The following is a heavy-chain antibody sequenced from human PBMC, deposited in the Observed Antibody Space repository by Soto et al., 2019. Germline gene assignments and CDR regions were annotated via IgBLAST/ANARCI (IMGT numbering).Heavy chain of an antibody. CDR1: GFTVSSNY. V-gene: IGHV3-53*02. J-gene: IGHJ6*02. CDR3: ARISSYYYGMDV. Sequence: EVQLVETGGGLIQPGGSLRLSCAASGFTVSSNYMSWVRQAPGKGLEWVSVIYSGGSTYYADSVKGRFTISRDNSKNALYLQMNSLRAEDTAVYYCARISSYYYGMDVWGQGTTVTVSS. CDR2: IYSGGST.